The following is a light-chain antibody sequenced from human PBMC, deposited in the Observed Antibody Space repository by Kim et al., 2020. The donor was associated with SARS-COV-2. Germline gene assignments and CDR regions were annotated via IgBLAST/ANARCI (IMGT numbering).Light chain of an antibody. J-gene: IGLJ1*01. CDR2: QDS. CDR3: QAWDSSTYV. V-gene: IGLV3-1*01. CDR1: KLGYKY. Sequence: SYELTQPPSVSVSPGQTAGITCSGDKLGYKYVCWYQQKPGQSPILVIYQDSKRPSGIPERFSGSNSGNTATLSISGTQAMDEADYYCQAWDSSTYV.